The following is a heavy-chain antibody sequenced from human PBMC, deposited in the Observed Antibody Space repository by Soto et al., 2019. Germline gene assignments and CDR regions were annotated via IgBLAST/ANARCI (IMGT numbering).Heavy chain of an antibody. D-gene: IGHD3-9*01. CDR2: IYYSGST. Sequence: ETLSLTCTVSGGSISSYYWSWIRQPPGKGLEWIGYIYYSGSTNYNPSLKSRVTISVDTSKNQFSLKLSSVTAADTAVHYCARGDYDILTGLDYWGQGTLVTVSS. CDR1: GGSISSYY. CDR3: ARGDYDILTGLDY. V-gene: IGHV4-59*01. J-gene: IGHJ4*02.